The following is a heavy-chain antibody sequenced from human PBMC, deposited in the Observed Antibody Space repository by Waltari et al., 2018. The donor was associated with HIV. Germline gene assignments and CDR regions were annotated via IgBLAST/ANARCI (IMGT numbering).Heavy chain of an antibody. CDR3: STYGDSEAFDI. CDR1: GFTFDDYA. CDR2: ISWDGGST. V-gene: IGHV3-43D*03. J-gene: IGHJ3*02. Sequence: EVQLVESGGVVVQPGGSLRLSCAASGFTFDDYAMHWVRQAPGKGLEWVSLISWDGGSTYDAYSVKGRFTISRDNSKNSLYLQMNSLRAEDTALYYCSTYGDSEAFDIWGQGTMVTVSS. D-gene: IGHD4-17*01.